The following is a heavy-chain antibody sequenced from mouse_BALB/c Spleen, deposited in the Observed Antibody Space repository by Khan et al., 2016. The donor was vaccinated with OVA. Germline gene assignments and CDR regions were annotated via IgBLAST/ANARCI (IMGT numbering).Heavy chain of an antibody. CDR2: IHPSDSET. CDR1: GYSFTNYW. V-gene: IGHV1-74*01. J-gene: IGHJ3*01. D-gene: IGHD1-2*01. CDR3: ARRKFMTTAEEDPWFAY. Sequence: QVQLQQSGAELVRPGASVKLSCKTSGYSFTNYWMHWVKQRPGQGLEWIGMIHPSDSETRLNQKFKDKATLTVDKSSGTAHMQLTSPTSEDSAVSACARRKFMTTAEEDPWFAYWGPGTLVTVSA.